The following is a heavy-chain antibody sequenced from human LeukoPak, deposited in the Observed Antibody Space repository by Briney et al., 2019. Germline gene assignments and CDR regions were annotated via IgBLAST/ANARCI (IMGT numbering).Heavy chain of an antibody. V-gene: IGHV4-34*01. D-gene: IGHD4-23*01. CDR2: ISHSGDT. CDR3: ARGSNSVAY. CDR1: GGSFSDSY. Sequence: PSETLSLTCAVHGGSFSDSYWSWIRPPPGGGREWVGEISHSGDTNYNPSLKSRVTISVDTSKNQFSLNLSSVTAADTAVYYCARGSNSVAYWGQGTLVTVSS. J-gene: IGHJ4*02.